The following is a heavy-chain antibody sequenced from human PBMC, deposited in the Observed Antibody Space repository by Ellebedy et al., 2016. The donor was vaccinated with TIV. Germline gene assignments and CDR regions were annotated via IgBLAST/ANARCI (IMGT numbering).Heavy chain of an antibody. CDR2: IYYSGST. V-gene: IGHV4-39*01. CDR3: ARWFGELLYVRWFDP. Sequence: SETLSLTCTVSGGSISSSSYHWGWIRQPPGKGLEWIGSIYYSGSTYYNPSLKSRVSISVDTSKNQFSLRLSSVTAADTAVYYCARWFGELLYVRWFDPWGQGTLVTVSS. D-gene: IGHD3-10*01. CDR1: GGSISSSSYH. J-gene: IGHJ5*02.